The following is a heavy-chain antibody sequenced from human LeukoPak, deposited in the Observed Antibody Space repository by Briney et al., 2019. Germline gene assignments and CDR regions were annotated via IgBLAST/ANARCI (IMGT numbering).Heavy chain of an antibody. CDR3: ARHGKGVTYFYTFDI. Sequence: SETLSLTCTVSGGSITNYYWSWIRQFPGEGLEWIAYIYASGATNSNPSLKSRVTMSVDTSKNQFSMKLTSVTAADTAIYYCARHGKGVTYFYTFDIWGQGTVVAIPS. J-gene: IGHJ3*02. CDR1: GGSITNYY. D-gene: IGHD2/OR15-2a*01. CDR2: IYASGAT. V-gene: IGHV4-59*08.